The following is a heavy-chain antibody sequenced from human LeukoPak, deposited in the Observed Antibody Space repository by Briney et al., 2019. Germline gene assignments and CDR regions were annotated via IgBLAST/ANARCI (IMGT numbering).Heavy chain of an antibody. Sequence: GASLEISCKGTGSIFTSYWIGWVRQLTGKGLERMGIIYTGDSDTSYSPSFQGQVTISADKSISTAYLHWSSLKASDTAMYYCARHAIVDSSGLRTSHFDYWGQGTLVTVSS. CDR1: GSIFTSYW. D-gene: IGHD6-19*01. J-gene: IGHJ4*02. CDR3: ARHAIVDSSGLRTSHFDY. V-gene: IGHV5-51*01. CDR2: IYTGDSDT.